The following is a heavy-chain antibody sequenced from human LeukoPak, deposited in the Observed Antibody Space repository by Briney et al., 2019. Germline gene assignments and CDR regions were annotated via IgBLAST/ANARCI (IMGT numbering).Heavy chain of an antibody. CDR1: GGSISSSSYY. J-gene: IGHJ4*02. D-gene: IGHD3-9*01. V-gene: IGHV4-39*01. CDR2: IYYSGST. CDR3: ARARNEILAGYYSFDY. Sequence: SETLSLTCTLSGGSISSSSYYWGWIRQPPGKGLEWIGSIYYSGSTYYNPSVKTRVTISVDTPKNQFSLEVNSVTAADTAVYYCARARNEILAGYYSFDYWGQGILVTVSS.